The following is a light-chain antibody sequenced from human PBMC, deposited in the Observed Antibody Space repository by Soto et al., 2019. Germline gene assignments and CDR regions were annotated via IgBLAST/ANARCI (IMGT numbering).Light chain of an antibody. V-gene: IGLV2-8*01. Sequence: QSALTQPPSASGSPGQSVTISCTGTSSDVGGYNYVSWYQKHPGKAPQLMIYDVSKRPSGVPDRFSCSNSDNTASLTVSGLQSEDEADYYCSSYAGNTVIFGGGTKLTVL. CDR2: DVS. CDR1: SSDVGGYNY. J-gene: IGLJ2*01. CDR3: SSYAGNTVI.